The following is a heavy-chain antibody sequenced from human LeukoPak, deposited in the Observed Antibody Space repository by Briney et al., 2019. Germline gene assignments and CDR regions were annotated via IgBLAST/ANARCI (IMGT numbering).Heavy chain of an antibody. Sequence: GGSLRLSCAASGFTFSSYAMHWVRQAPGQRLEWMGWINAGNGNTKYSQEFQGRVTITRDTSASTAYMELSSLRSEDMAVYYCAREGIAAADRGDYYYYYYMDVWGKGTTVTVSS. D-gene: IGHD6-13*01. CDR3: AREGIAAADRGDYYYYYYMDV. J-gene: IGHJ6*03. V-gene: IGHV1-3*03. CDR1: GFTFSSYA. CDR2: INAGNGNT.